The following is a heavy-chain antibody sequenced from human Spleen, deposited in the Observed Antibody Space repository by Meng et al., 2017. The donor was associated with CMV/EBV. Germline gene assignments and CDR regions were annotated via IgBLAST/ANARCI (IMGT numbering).Heavy chain of an antibody. V-gene: IGHV4-4*02. CDR3: ARETMILVVDY. J-gene: IGHJ4*02. CDR2: IYHTGNT. CDR1: GDSITTTNW. Sequence: SETLSLTCAVSGDSITTTNWWSWVRQSPGKGLEWMGEIYHTGNTDYNPSLNSRVAIFLDKSNNQFSLRLRSVTAADTAVYYCARETMILVVDYWGQGTLVTVSS. D-gene: IGHD3-22*01.